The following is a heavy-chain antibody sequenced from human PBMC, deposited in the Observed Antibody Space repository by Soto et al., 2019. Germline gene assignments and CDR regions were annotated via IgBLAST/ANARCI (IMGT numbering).Heavy chain of an antibody. CDR2: ISYDGSNK. D-gene: IGHD2-2*01. J-gene: IGHJ2*01. CDR3: ARDAEDIVVSRSPRYFDL. CDR1: GFTFSSYA. V-gene: IGHV3-30-3*01. Sequence: QVQLVESGGGVVQPGRSLRLSCAASGFTFSSYAMHWVRQAPGKGLEWVAVISYDGSNKYYADSVKGRFTISRDDSKNTLYLQMNSLRAEDTTVYYCARDAEDIVVSRSPRYFDLWGRGTLVTVSS.